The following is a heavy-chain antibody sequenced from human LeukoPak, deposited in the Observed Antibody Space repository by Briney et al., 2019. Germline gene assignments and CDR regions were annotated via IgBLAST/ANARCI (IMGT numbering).Heavy chain of an antibody. CDR3: ARLKGLGDWYFDL. Sequence: SETLSLTCAVYGGSFSGYYWSWIRQPPGKGLEWIGEINHSGSTNYNPSLKSRVIISVDTSKNQFSLKLSSVTAADTAVYYCARLKGLGDWYFDLWGRGTLVTVSS. D-gene: IGHD3/OR15-3a*01. J-gene: IGHJ2*01. CDR2: INHSGST. V-gene: IGHV4-34*01. CDR1: GGSFSGYY.